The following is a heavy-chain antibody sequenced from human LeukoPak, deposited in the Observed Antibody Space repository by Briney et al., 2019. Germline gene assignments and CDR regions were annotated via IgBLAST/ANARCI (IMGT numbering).Heavy chain of an antibody. Sequence: TGGSLRLSCAASGFTFGSYAMSWVRQAPGKGLQWVSSISGGGGSTYYADSVKGPFTISRDNSKNTLYLQMNSLRAEDTAVYYCAKDVPYWYFDLWGRGTRVSVSS. V-gene: IGHV3-23*01. J-gene: IGHJ2*01. CDR1: GFTFGSYA. CDR2: ISGGGGST. CDR3: AKDVPYWYFDL.